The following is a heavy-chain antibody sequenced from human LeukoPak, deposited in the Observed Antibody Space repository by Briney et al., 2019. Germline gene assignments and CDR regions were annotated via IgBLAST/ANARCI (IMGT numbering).Heavy chain of an antibody. CDR3: ARETLLDYYDSSGYYY. CDR1: GFTFSSYS. V-gene: IGHV3-21*01. Sequence: PGGSLRLSCAASGFTFSSYSMNWVRQAPGKGLEWVSSISSSSSYIYYRDSVKGRFTISRDNAKNSLYLQMNSLRAEDTAVYYCARETLLDYYDSSGYYYWGQGTLVTVSS. J-gene: IGHJ4*02. D-gene: IGHD3-22*01. CDR2: ISSSSSYI.